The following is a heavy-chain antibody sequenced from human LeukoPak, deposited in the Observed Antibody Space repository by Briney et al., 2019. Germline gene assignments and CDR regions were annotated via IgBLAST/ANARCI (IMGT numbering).Heavy chain of an antibody. CDR1: GYSFTGHY. V-gene: IGHV1-46*01. J-gene: IGHJ3*02. D-gene: IGHD3-10*01. CDR2: INPSGGST. Sequence: ASVKVSCKASGYSFTGHYMHWVRQAPGQGLEWMGIINPSGGSTSYAQKFQGRVTMTRDMSTSTVYMELSSLRSEDTAVYYSARGFWPRAFDIWGQGTMVTVSS. CDR3: ARGFWPRAFDI.